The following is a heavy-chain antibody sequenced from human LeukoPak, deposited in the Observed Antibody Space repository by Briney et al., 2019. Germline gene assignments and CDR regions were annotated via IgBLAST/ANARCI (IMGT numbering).Heavy chain of an antibody. CDR3: TRSSGSYYYFDY. J-gene: IGHJ4*02. Sequence: PGGSLRLSCAASGFTFSSYDMHWVRQATGRRPEWVSAIGTTGDTYYPGSVKGRFTISRENAKNSLYLQMNSLRAEDTAVYYCTRSSGSYYYFDYWGQGTLVTVSS. D-gene: IGHD1-26*01. CDR2: IGTTGDT. CDR1: GFTFSSYD. V-gene: IGHV3-13*01.